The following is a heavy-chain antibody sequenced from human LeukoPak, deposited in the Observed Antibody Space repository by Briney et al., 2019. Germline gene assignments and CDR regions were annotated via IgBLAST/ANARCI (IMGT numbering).Heavy chain of an antibody. CDR1: GFTFSDYY. CDR3: ARDSTNYYGSSRFDY. J-gene: IGHJ4*02. Sequence: GGSLRLSCAASGFTFSDYYMSWIRQAPGKGLEWVSYISSSGSTIYYADSVKGRFTISRDNAKNSLYLQMNSLRAEDTAVYYCARDSTNYYGSSRFDYWGQGTLVTVSS. V-gene: IGHV3-11*01. CDR2: ISSSGSTI. D-gene: IGHD3-10*01.